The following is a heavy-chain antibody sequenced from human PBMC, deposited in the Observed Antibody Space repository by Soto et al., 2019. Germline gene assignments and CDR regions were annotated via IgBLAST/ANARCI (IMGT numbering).Heavy chain of an antibody. CDR2: IDPSDSYT. J-gene: IGHJ5*02. V-gene: IGHV5-10-1*01. CDR3: ARHDIANWFDP. D-gene: IGHD2-15*01. Sequence: GESLNISCTVSGYRFTRHFSSCVRQMPGEGLEWMGKIDPSDSYTNYSPSFQGHVTISTDKSISTAYLQWSSLKASDTAMYYCARHDIANWFDPWGQGNLVTVS. CDR1: GYRFTRHF.